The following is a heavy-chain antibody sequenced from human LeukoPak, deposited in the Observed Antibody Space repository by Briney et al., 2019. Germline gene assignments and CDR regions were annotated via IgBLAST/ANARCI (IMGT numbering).Heavy chain of an antibody. V-gene: IGHV3-23*01. CDR3: ARGAGYNYPYYFDY. CDR1: GFTFIYYA. CDR2: ISGSGGST. J-gene: IGHJ4*02. D-gene: IGHD5-24*01. Sequence: GGSLRLSCAASGFTFIYYAMSWVRQAPGKGLEWVSTISGSGGSTYYADSVKGRFTISRDNSKNTLYLQMNSLRAEDTAVYYCARGAGYNYPYYFDYWGQGTLVTVSS.